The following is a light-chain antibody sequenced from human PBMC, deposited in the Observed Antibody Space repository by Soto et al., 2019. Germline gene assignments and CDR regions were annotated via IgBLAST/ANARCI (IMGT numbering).Light chain of an antibody. Sequence: QAVVTQSPSASASLGASVKLTCTLSSGHSRYAIAWHQQQPEKGPRYLMKLYSDGSHIKGYGIPDRFSGSSSGAERYLTISRLQSEDEADYYCQTWGTGIRVFGGGTKLTVL. V-gene: IGLV4-69*01. CDR3: QTWGTGIRV. CDR1: SGHSRYA. CDR2: LYSDGSH. J-gene: IGLJ3*02.